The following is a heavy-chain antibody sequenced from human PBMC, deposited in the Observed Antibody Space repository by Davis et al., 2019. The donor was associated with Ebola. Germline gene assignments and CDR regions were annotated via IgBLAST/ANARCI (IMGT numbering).Heavy chain of an antibody. CDR1: GFTFSGSA. CDR2: IWYDGSNK. V-gene: IGHV3-33*08. CDR3: ARIYYYYYGMDV. Sequence: GESLKISCAASGFTFSGSAMHWVRQAPGKGLEWVAVIWYDGSNKYYADSVKGRFTISRDNSKNTLYLQMNSLRAEDTAVYYCARIYYYYYGMDVWGQGTTVTVSS. J-gene: IGHJ6*02.